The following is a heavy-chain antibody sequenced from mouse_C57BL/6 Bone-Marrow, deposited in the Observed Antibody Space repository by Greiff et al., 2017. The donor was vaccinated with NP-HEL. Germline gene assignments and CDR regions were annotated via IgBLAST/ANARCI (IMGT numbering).Heavy chain of an antibody. Sequence: EVQLVESGGDLVKPGGSLTLSCAASGFTFSSYGMSWVRQTPDKRLELVATISSRGSYTYYPDSVKWRFTISRDNAKNTLYLQMSSLKSEDTAMYYCARHYYSNYFDYWGQGTTLTVSS. CDR2: ISSRGSYT. D-gene: IGHD2-5*01. CDR1: GFTFSSYG. CDR3: ARHYYSNYFDY. J-gene: IGHJ2*01. V-gene: IGHV5-6*01.